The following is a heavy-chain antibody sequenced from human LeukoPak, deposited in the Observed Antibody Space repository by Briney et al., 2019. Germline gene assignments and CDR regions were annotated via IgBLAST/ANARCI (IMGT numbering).Heavy chain of an antibody. CDR1: GYTFTGYY. Sequence: GASVKVSCKASGYTFTGYYMHWVRQAPGQGLEWMGWINPNSGGTNYAQKFQGRVTMTRDTSISTAYMELSRLRSDDMAVYYCAREEGYCSSTSCSAPFDYWGQGALVTVSS. CDR2: INPNSGGT. CDR3: AREEGYCSSTSCSAPFDY. D-gene: IGHD2-2*01. V-gene: IGHV1-2*02. J-gene: IGHJ4*02.